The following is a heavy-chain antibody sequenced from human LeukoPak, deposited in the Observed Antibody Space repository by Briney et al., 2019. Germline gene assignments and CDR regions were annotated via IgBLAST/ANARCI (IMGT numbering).Heavy chain of an antibody. J-gene: IGHJ6*02. V-gene: IGHV4-31*03. CDR1: GGSINRHDYY. D-gene: IGHD1-1*01. Sequence: PSETLSLTCSVSGGSINRHDYYWSWVRQHPGKGLEWIGYIYYTGSVYYNPSLNSRVSISLDTSENTFSLNLRSVTAADTAVYYCARMENFSYYVYGTDVWGQGTTVIASS. CDR3: ARMENFSYYVYGTDV. CDR2: IYYTGSV.